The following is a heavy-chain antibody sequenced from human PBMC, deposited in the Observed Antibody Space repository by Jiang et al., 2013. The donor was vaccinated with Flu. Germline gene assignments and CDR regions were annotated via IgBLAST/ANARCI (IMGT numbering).Heavy chain of an antibody. D-gene: IGHD2-2*01. CDR2: ISRDSKYI. CDR1: GLTFSSYT. Sequence: VQLVESGGGRVQPGESLRLSCAASGLTFSSYTMNWVRQAPGKGLEWVASISRDSKYIYYGDSLKGRIAIFRDNARNSLFLQMSSLRVEDSAVYYCATEKPSRTYVHYYGMDVWGPGTTVTVS. CDR3: ATEKPSRTYVHYYGMDV. J-gene: IGHJ6*02. V-gene: IGHV3-21*01.